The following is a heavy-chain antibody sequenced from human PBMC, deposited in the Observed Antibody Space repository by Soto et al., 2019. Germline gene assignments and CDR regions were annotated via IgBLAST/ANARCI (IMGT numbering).Heavy chain of an antibody. V-gene: IGHV3-48*01. Sequence: PGGFLRLSCAASGFTFSSYSMNWVRQAPGKGLEWVSYISSSSSTIYYADSVKGRFTISRDNAKNSLYLQMNSLRAEDTAVYYCARDYYDSSGYYALFDYWGQGTLVTVSS. CDR2: ISSSSSTI. CDR3: ARDYYDSSGYYALFDY. CDR1: GFTFSSYS. J-gene: IGHJ4*02. D-gene: IGHD3-22*01.